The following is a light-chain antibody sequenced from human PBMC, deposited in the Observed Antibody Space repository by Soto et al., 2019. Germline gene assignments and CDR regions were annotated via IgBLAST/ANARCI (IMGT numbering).Light chain of an antibody. Sequence: QSALTQPPSVSGAPGQRVTISCTGSSSNIGAGYDVHWYQQLPGTAPKLLIYGNSNRPSGVPDRFSGSKSGTSASLAITGLQAEDEADYYCKSYDSSLSAHYVFGTGTKVTVL. CDR1: SSNIGAGYD. CDR2: GNS. CDR3: KSYDSSLSAHYV. V-gene: IGLV1-40*01. J-gene: IGLJ1*01.